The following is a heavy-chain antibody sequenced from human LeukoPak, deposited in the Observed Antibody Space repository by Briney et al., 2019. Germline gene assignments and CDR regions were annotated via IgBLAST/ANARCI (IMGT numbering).Heavy chain of an antibody. V-gene: IGHV4-61*02. CDR3: ARDRAGSESYYNIVYYYYYMDV. D-gene: IGHD3-10*01. CDR1: GGSISSGNYY. J-gene: IGHJ6*03. Sequence: PSETLSLTCTVSGGSISSGNYYWSWIRQPAGKGLEWIGRIYTSGSTNYNPSLKSRVTISVDTSKNQFSLKLSSVTAADTAVYYCARDRAGSESYYNIVYYYYYMDVWGKGTTVTISS. CDR2: IYTSGST.